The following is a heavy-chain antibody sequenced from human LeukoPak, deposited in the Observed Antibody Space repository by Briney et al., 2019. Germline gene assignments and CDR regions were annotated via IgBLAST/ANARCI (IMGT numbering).Heavy chain of an antibody. CDR2: VRHDGSKE. Sequence: GRSLRLSCAMSGITFDDYGMHWVRQPPGRGLEWVAFVRHDGSKEHYADSVKGRFTISRDTSRNSLFLQMTSVTSDDTALYYCANDGFYGDSNYWGQGTLVTVSS. J-gene: IGHJ4*02. CDR1: GITFDDYG. CDR3: ANDGFYGDSNY. D-gene: IGHD4-17*01. V-gene: IGHV3-30*02.